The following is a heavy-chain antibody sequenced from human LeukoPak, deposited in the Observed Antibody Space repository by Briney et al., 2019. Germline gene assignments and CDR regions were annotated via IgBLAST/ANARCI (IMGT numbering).Heavy chain of an antibody. Sequence: PGGSLRLSCAASGFTFSSYGMRWVRQAPGKGLEWVAFIRYDGSNKYYADSVKGRFTISRDNSKNTLYLQMNSLRAEDTAVYYCANQGPGWDGSGPFDYWGQGTPVTVSS. V-gene: IGHV3-30*02. D-gene: IGHD3-10*01. CDR1: GFTFSSYG. CDR2: IRYDGSNK. J-gene: IGHJ4*02. CDR3: ANQGPGWDGSGPFDY.